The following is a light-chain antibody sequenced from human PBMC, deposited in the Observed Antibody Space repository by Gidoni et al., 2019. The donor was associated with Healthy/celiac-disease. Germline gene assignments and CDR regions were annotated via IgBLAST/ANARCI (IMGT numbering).Light chain of an antibody. CDR3: QQSYSTPT. CDR1: QSISNY. V-gene: IGKV1-39*01. CDR2: AAS. J-gene: IGKJ2*01. Sequence: DIQMTQSPSSLSASVGDRITFTCRASQSISNYLNWYQKKPGKAPKLLNYAASSLQSGLPSRFSGSASGTDFTITISILQPEDFATYYCQQSYSTPTFXXXTKLEIK.